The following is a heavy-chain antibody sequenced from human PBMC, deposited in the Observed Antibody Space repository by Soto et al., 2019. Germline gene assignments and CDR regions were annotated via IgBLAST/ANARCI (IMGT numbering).Heavy chain of an antibody. V-gene: IGHV3-11*01. Sequence: QVQLVESGGGLAKPGGSLRLSCAASGFTFSHYFMTWIRQAPGKGLEWVSHISNSGSTTYYADSVKGRFTISRDNAKDSLSLQMNNLRAEDTAVYYCVREKYCSGGSCYSDYWGQGTLVTVSS. D-gene: IGHD2-15*01. CDR2: ISNSGSTT. CDR3: VREKYCSGGSCYSDY. J-gene: IGHJ4*02. CDR1: GFTFSHYF.